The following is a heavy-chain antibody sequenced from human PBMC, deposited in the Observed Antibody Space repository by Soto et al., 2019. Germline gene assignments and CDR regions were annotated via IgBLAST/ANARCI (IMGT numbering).Heavy chain of an antibody. V-gene: IGHV4-34*01. J-gene: IGHJ4*02. CDR1: GASFSGDY. Sequence: SETLSLTCAVYGASFSGDYWTWIRQPPGKGLEWIGEINRSGGTNYNPSLKSRVTISVDTSKNQFSLKLTSVTAADTAVYYCARGRPYPPRIGGRPVMNWGQGTLVTVSS. CDR2: INRSGGT. CDR3: ARGRPYPPRIGGRPVMN. D-gene: IGHD6-6*01.